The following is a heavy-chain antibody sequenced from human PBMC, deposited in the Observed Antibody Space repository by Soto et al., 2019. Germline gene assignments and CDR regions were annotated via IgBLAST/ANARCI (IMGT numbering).Heavy chain of an antibody. CDR1: GGSISNYY. CDR2: IYSSGST. J-gene: IGHJ4*02. D-gene: IGHD5-18*01. CDR3: ARDHPHSSGTNYFDS. Sequence: SETLSLTCTVSGGSISNYYWSWIRQPPGKGLEWIGYIYSSGSTNYNPSLKSRVTISADTSKNQVSLKLTSVTAADTAVYSCARDHPHSSGTNYFDSWGQGNLVTVSS. V-gene: IGHV4-59*01.